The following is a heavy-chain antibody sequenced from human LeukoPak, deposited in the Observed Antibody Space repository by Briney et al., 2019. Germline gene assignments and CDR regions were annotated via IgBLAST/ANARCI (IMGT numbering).Heavy chain of an antibody. CDR2: ISGSGGNT. J-gene: IGHJ4*02. V-gene: IGHV3-23*01. CDR1: GLTFDSYA. CDR3: ASPHMGRGIIIRGFDY. Sequence: GGSLRLSCAASGLTFDSYAMSWVRQAPGKGLEWVSAISGSGGNTYYADSVKGRFSISRDNSQNTLFLQMNSLRAEDTAVYYCASPHMGRGIIIRGFDYWGQGTLVTVSS. D-gene: IGHD3-10*01.